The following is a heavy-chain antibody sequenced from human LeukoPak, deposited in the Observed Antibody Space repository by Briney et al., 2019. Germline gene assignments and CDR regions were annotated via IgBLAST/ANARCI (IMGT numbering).Heavy chain of an antibody. J-gene: IGHJ6*02. Sequence: ASVKVSCKASGYTFTGYYMHWVRQAPGQGLEWMGWINPNSGGTNYAQKFQGRVTMTRDTSISTAYMELSRLRSDDRAVYYCARKLDDTGYGSGSFHYYYGMDVWGQGTTVTVSS. V-gene: IGHV1-2*02. D-gene: IGHD3-10*01. CDR3: ARKLDDTGYGSGSFHYYYGMDV. CDR2: INPNSGGT. CDR1: GYTFTGYY.